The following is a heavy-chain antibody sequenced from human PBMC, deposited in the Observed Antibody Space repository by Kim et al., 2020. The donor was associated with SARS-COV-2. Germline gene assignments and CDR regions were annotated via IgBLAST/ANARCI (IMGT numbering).Heavy chain of an antibody. D-gene: IGHD3-10*01. CDR3: AREGVGGFDY. V-gene: IGHV3-7*03. CDR1: GFTFSDYW. Sequence: GGSLRLSCVASGFTFSDYWMSWVRQAPGKGLEWVANIRQDGNVRNYMDSVKGRFTISRDNAKNSQFLQMNSLRGEDTAIYYCAREGVGGFDYWGQGTLVT. J-gene: IGHJ4*02. CDR2: IRQDGNVR.